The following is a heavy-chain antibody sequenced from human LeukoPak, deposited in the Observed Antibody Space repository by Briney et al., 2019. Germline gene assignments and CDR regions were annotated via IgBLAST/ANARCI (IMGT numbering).Heavy chain of an antibody. J-gene: IGHJ4*02. CDR1: AFTFSSYE. CDR2: ISSSGSTI. V-gene: IGHV3-48*03. CDR3: ARDRIFKGDTRSAFDY. D-gene: IGHD3-3*01. Sequence: PGGSLRLSCAASAFTFSSYEMNWVRQAPGKGLEWVSYISSSGSTIYYADSVKGRFTISRDNAKNTLYLQMDSLRAEDTAVYYCARDRIFKGDTRSAFDYWGQGTLVTVSS.